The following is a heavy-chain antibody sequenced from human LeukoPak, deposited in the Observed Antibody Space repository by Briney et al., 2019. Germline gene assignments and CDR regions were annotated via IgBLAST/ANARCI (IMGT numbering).Heavy chain of an antibody. CDR3: ATXXXXDSSGYYPNPLFDY. Sequence: GASVKVSCKASGYTFTSYDINWVRQATGQGLEWMGWMNPNSGNTGYAQKFQGRVTMTRNTSISTAYMELSSLRSEDTAVYYCATXXXXDSSGYYPNPLFDYWGQGTLVTVSS. V-gene: IGHV1-8*01. J-gene: IGHJ4*02. D-gene: IGHD3-22*01. CDR2: MNPNSGNT. CDR1: GYTFTSYD.